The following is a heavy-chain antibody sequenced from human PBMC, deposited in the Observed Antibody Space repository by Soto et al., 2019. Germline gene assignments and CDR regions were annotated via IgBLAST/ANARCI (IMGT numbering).Heavy chain of an antibody. CDR1: GGTFSSYA. CDR2: IIPIFGTA. D-gene: IGHD5-18*01. J-gene: IGHJ6*02. CDR3: ARDGYSYGSYYYYYGMDV. V-gene: IGHV1-69*01. Sequence: QVQLVQSGAEVKKPGSSVKVSCKASGGTFSSYAISWVRQAPGQGLEWMGGIIPIFGTANYAQKFQGRVTSTADESTSTAYMELSSLRSEDTAVYYCARDGYSYGSYYYYYGMDVWGQGTTVTVSS.